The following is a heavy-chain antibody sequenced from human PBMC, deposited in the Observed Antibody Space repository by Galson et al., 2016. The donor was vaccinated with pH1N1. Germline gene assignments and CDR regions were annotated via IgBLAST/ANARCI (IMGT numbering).Heavy chain of an antibody. D-gene: IGHD1-20*01. CDR2: MNPNSGNR. CDR3: ARGRMSGSDHYHYGMDV. CDR1: GYTFTTYD. Sequence: SVKVSCKASGYTFTTYDINWVRQATGQGLAWMGWMNPNSGNRGYAQKFQDRLTIAKNTSISTACMELSSLRSEDTAVYYCARGRMSGSDHYHYGMDVWGQGTTVTVSS. V-gene: IGHV1-8*03. J-gene: IGHJ6*02.